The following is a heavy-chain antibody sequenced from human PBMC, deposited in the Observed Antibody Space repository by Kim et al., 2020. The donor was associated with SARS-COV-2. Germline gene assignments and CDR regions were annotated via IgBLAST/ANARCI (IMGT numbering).Heavy chain of an antibody. CDR2: IYYSGST. CDR3: ARDHERYSSGWYYYYYGMDV. D-gene: IGHD6-19*01. J-gene: IGHJ6*02. V-gene: IGHV4-59*01. CDR1: GGSISSYY. Sequence: SETLSLTCTVSGGSISSYYWSWIRQPPGKGLEWIGYIYYSGSTNYNPSLKSRVTISVDTSKNQFSLKLSSVTAADTAVYYCARDHERYSSGWYYYYYGMDVWGQGTTVTVSS.